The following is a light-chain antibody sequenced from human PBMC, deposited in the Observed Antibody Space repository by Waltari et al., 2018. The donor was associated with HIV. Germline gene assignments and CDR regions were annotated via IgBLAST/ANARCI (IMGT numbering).Light chain of an antibody. Sequence: DIVMTQSPDSLAVSLGERATINCKSSQSVLYSSNNKDYLAWYQQKPAQPPKLLFYWASTRESGVPDRFGGSGSGTNFTLTINSLQAEDVAVYYYQQYYSTPVTFGGGTKVEIK. CDR3: QQYYSTPVT. CDR2: WAS. CDR1: QSVLYSSNNKDY. J-gene: IGKJ4*01. V-gene: IGKV4-1*01.